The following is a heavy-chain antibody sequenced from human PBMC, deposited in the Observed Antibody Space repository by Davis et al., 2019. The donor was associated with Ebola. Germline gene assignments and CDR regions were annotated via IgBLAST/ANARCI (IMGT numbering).Heavy chain of an antibody. Sequence: ASVTVSCKASGYTFTNYAVNWVRQAPGQGPQWMGRINTYTGNPTYVQGFTGRFVFSLDTSVSTTYLQISSLKAADTAVYYCARSKATDDVFDIWGQGTMVTVSS. CDR2: INTYTGNP. CDR3: ARSKATDDVFDI. CDR1: GYTFTNYA. J-gene: IGHJ3*02. V-gene: IGHV7-4-1*02.